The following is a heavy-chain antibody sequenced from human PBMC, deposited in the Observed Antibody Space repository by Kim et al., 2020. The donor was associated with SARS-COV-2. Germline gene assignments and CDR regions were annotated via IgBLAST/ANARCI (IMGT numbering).Heavy chain of an antibody. CDR1: GVSVNGYY. D-gene: IGHD1-26*01. CDR3: AKFYGATSRQLDY. Sequence: SETLSLTCTASGVSVNGYYWTWMRQPPGKGLEWIGYIYSSGGTNYNPSLKSRVTTLINTSKNQFFLNLNSVTGVDTAVYYCAKFYGATSRQLDYWGQGTLVTVHS. V-gene: IGHV4-59*02. CDR2: IYSSGGT. J-gene: IGHJ4*02.